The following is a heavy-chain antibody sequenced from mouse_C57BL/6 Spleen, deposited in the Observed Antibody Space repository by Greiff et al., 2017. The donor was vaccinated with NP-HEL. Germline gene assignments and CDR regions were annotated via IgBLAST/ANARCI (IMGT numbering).Heavy chain of an antibody. D-gene: IGHD1-1*01. J-gene: IGHJ4*01. V-gene: IGHV15-2*01. CDR3: ARPGNYYGSRSSYAMDY. CDR1: DSEVFPIAY. CDR2: ILASIGRT. Sequence: VQLQQSGSELRSPGSSVKLSCKDFDSEVFPIAYMSWVRQKPGHGFEWIGGILASIGRTIYGEKFEDKATLDADTLSNIAYLELNSLTSEDSAIYYCARPGNYYGSRSSYAMDYWGQGTSVTVSS.